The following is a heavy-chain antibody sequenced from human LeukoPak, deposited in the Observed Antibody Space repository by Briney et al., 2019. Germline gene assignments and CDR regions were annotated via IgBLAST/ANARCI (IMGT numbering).Heavy chain of an antibody. CDR1: GYTFTGYY. Sequence: VASVTVSCKASGYTFTGYYMHWVRQAPGQGLEWMGWINPNSGGTNYAQKFQGRVTMTRDTSISTAYMELSRPRSDDTAVYYCARCAITIFGVVCHMDVWGKGTTVTVSS. J-gene: IGHJ6*03. D-gene: IGHD3-3*01. V-gene: IGHV1-2*02. CDR2: INPNSGGT. CDR3: ARCAITIFGVVCHMDV.